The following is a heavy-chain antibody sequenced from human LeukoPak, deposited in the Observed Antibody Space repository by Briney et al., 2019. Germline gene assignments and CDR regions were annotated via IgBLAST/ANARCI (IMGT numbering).Heavy chain of an antibody. Sequence: PGGSLRLSCAASGSTFDDYAMHWVRQAPGKGLEWVSGISWNSGSIGYADSVKGRFTISRDNAKNSLYLQMNSLRAEDTALYYCAKVGSGSSSWNWFDPWGQGTLVTVSS. CDR2: ISWNSGSI. V-gene: IGHV3-9*01. CDR1: GSTFDDYA. J-gene: IGHJ5*02. D-gene: IGHD6-13*01. CDR3: AKVGSGSSSWNWFDP.